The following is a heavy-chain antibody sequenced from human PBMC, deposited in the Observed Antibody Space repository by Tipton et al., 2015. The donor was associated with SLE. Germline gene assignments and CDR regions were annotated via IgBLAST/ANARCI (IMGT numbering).Heavy chain of an antibody. CDR1: GVSIRRHY. D-gene: IGHD1-26*01. CDR3: ARSHLKSYYEFDS. J-gene: IGHJ5*01. V-gene: IGHV4-59*11. CDR2: TYNNDRT. Sequence: TLSLTCTVSGVSIRRHYWSWIRLSPGKGLEWIVYTYNNDRTKYNPSLESRVTVSVDTSKNLLPLKLSSVTAADTAVYFCARSHLKSYYEFDSWGQGTLVTVSP.